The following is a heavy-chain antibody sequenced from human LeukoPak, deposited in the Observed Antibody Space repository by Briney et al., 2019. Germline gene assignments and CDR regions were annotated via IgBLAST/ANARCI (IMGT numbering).Heavy chain of an antibody. CDR2: ISSSSCHI. D-gene: IGHD2-21*02. CDR1: GFTFSSYT. J-gene: IGHJ1*01. CDR3: ARGYCGGDCYGD. Sequence: GGSLRLSCAASGFTFSSYTMNWVHQAPGKGLEYVSSISSSSCHIYYADSVKGRFTISRDNTKSSLYLQMNSLRAEDMAVYYCARGYCGGDCYGDWGQGTLVTVSS. V-gene: IGHV3-21*01.